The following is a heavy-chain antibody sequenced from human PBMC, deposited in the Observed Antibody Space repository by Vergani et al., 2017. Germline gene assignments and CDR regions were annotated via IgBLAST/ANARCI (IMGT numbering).Heavy chain of an antibody. CDR2: ISSSGSTI. V-gene: IGHV3-48*03. CDR1: GFTLGDYA. Sequence: EVHLVESGGGLVQPGRSLRLSCSGSGFTLGDYAMTWVRQAPGKGLEWVSYISSSGSTIYYADSVKGRFTISRDNAKNSLYLQMNSLRAEDTAVYYCARVLGGTYYYYYYMDVWGKGTTVTVSS. J-gene: IGHJ6*03. D-gene: IGHD1-26*01. CDR3: ARVLGGTYYYYYYMDV.